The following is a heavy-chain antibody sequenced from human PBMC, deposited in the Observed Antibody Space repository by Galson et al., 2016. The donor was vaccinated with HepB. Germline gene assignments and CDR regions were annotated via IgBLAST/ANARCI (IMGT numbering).Heavy chain of an antibody. CDR3: ASSKCGGDCHHDY. J-gene: IGHJ4*02. CDR2: INAGNGDT. D-gene: IGHD2-21*02. V-gene: IGHV1-3*01. Sequence: SVKVSCKASGYSFSNYGIIWVRQAPGQGLEWMGWINAGNGDTGYSQKFEGRVTIARDTSASAAYMELNSLKSEDTAVYYCASSKCGGDCHHDYWGQGTLVTVSS. CDR1: GYSFSNYG.